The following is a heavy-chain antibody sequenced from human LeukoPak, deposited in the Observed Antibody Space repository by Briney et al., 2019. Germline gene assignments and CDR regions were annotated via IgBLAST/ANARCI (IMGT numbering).Heavy chain of an antibody. CDR1: GYTFTSYG. V-gene: IGHV1-18*01. D-gene: IGHD6-19*01. Sequence: ASVKVSCKASGYTFTSYGISWVRQAPGQGLEWMGWISAYSGNTNYAQKLQGRVTMTTDTSTSTAYMELRSLRSDDTAVYYCARYSSGWSLLYYYYYGMDVWGQGTTVTVSS. CDR3: ARYSSGWSLLYYYYYGMDV. CDR2: ISAYSGNT. J-gene: IGHJ6*02.